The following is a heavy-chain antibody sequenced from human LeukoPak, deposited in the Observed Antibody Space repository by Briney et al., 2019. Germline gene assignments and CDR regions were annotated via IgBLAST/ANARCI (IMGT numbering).Heavy chain of an antibody. CDR1: GFTFSSYT. J-gene: IGHJ4*02. CDR2: ISSSSSTM. D-gene: IGHD5-18*01. CDR3: ARGGYSHGIDY. Sequence: GGSLRLSCAASGFTFSSYTMNWVRQAPGKGLEWVSYISSSSSTMYYADSVKGRFTISRDNAKNSLHLQMNSLRAEDTAVYYCARGGYSHGIDYWGQGTLVTVSS. V-gene: IGHV3-48*01.